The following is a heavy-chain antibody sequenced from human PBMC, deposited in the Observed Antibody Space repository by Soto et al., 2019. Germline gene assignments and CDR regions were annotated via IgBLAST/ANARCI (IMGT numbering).Heavy chain of an antibody. CDR2: TYYRSTWYH. J-gene: IGHJ4*02. D-gene: IGHD6-13*01. V-gene: IGHV6-1*01. CDR3: TSEGAANGFDY. Sequence: PSQALSLSSAISEDRVSSNSAVWHWIRQSPSRGLEWLGRTYYRSTWYHQYAVSVNSRITINPDTSKNQFSLHLHSVTPEDTAVNFCTSEGAANGFDYWGQVGPVTIAS. CDR1: EDRVSSNSAV.